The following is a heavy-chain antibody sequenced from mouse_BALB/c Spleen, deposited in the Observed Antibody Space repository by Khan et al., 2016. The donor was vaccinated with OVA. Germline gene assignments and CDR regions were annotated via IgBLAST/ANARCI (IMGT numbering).Heavy chain of an antibody. CDR3: TRHGFVAWFTY. V-gene: IGHV1-7*01. D-gene: IGHD2-2*01. J-gene: IGHJ3*01. Sequence: QVQLKQSGAELAKPGASVKMSCKASGYTFTTYWMHWVKQRPGQGLEWIGYIDPSTGYTEYNQKFKDKATLTTDKSSSTAYIHLSNLTSEDSAVYYCTRHGFVAWFTYWGQGTLVTVSA. CDR2: IDPSTGYT. CDR1: GYTFTTYW.